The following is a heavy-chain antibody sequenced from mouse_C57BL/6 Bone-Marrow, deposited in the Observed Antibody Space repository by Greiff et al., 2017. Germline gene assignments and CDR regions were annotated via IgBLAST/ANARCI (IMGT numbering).Heavy chain of an antibody. CDR1: GFNIKDYY. J-gene: IGHJ4*01. CDR3: ARLYYGNPYAMDY. D-gene: IGHD2-1*01. CDR2: IDPGDGET. Sequence: DVQLQESGAELVKPGASVKLSCTASGFNIKDYYMHWVKQRTEQGLEWIGRIDPGDGETKYAPKFQGKATITADPSSNTAYLQLSSLTSEDTAVHYCARLYYGNPYAMDYWGQGTSVTVSS. V-gene: IGHV14-2*01.